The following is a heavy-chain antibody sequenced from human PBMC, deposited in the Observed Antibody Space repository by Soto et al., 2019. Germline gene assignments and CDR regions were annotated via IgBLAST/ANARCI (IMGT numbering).Heavy chain of an antibody. CDR3: ARGVYGSGNYYTGPSAFDI. J-gene: IGHJ3*02. V-gene: IGHV1-69*06. CDR1: GGTLSDHG. CDR2: TITVFNTA. D-gene: IGHD3-10*01. Sequence: QVQLEQSGAEVKKPGSSVKISCKASGGTLSDHGVSWLRQAPGQGLEWVGGTITVFNTANYAPKFQGSVTIAADKSKNIAYMELGSMRSDDTAFYYCARGVYGSGNYYTGPSAFDIWGQGTRVIVSS.